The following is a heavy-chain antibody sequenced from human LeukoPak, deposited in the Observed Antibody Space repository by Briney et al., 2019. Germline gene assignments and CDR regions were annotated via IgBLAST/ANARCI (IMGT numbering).Heavy chain of an antibody. CDR1: GYSFTSYW. J-gene: IGHJ4*02. D-gene: IGHD6-13*01. Sequence: GESLKISCQGSGYSFTSYWISWVRQMPGKGLEWMGRIDPSDSYTNYSPSFQGHVTISADKSISTAYLQWSGLKASDTAMYYCARRAYSSTWDTIDFWGQGTLVTVSS. CDR2: IDPSDSYT. CDR3: ARRAYSSTWDTIDF. V-gene: IGHV5-10-1*01.